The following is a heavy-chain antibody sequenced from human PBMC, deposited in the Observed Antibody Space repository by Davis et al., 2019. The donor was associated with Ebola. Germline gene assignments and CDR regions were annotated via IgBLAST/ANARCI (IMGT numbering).Heavy chain of an antibody. CDR1: GFTFSSYG. D-gene: IGHD1-26*01. Sequence: GGSLRLSCAASGFTFSSYGMHWVRQAPGKGLEWVSAISGSGGSTYYADSVKGRFTISRDNSKNTLYLQMNSLRAEDTAVYYCAKGGGSYGNWYFDLWGRGTLVTVSS. V-gene: IGHV3-23*01. CDR3: AKGGGSYGNWYFDL. CDR2: ISGSGGST. J-gene: IGHJ2*01.